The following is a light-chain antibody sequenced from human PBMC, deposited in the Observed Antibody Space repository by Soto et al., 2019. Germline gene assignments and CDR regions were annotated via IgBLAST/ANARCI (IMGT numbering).Light chain of an antibody. CDR1: QGISTH. CDR2: SAS. V-gene: IGKV1-27*01. Sequence: DIRMTQSPSSLSASVGDRVTITCRASQGISTHLAWYQQKAGKVPSLLIYSASTLHSGVPSRFSGSGSGTDFTLTISSLQPEDVATYYCQNYYSAPLPFGGGTKVEIK. J-gene: IGKJ4*01. CDR3: QNYYSAPLP.